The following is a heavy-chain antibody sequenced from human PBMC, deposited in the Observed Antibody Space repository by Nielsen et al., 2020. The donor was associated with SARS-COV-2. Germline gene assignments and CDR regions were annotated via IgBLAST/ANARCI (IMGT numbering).Heavy chain of an antibody. D-gene: IGHD4-17*01. Sequence: GESMKISCAATGFTFRSYAMSWVRKDTGKGLEWVSAIRGSGGSTNYADSVKGRFTISRDNSKNTLYLQMNSLRAEDTAVYYCAKATTVTTSPIWGQGTMVTVSS. J-gene: IGHJ3*02. CDR3: AKATTVTTSPI. CDR2: IRGSGGST. V-gene: IGHV3-23*01. CDR1: GFTFRSYA.